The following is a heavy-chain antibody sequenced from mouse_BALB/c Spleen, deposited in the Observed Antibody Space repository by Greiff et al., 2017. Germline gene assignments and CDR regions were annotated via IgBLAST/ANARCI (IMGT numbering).Heavy chain of an antibody. V-gene: IGHV5-17*02. CDR2: ISSGSSTI. J-gene: IGHJ2*01. CDR1: GFTFSSFG. D-gene: IGHD1-2*01. CDR3: ARGYYGLYYFDY. Sequence: EVMLVESGGGLVQPGGSRKLSCAASGFTFSSFGMHWVRQAPEKGLEWVAYISSGSSTIYYADTVKGRFTISRDNPKNTLFLQMTSLRSEDTAMYYCARGYYGLYYFDYWGQGTTLTVSS.